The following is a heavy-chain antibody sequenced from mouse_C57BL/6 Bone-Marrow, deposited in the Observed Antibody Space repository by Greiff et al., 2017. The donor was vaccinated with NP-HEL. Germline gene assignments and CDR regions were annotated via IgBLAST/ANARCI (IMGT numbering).Heavy chain of an antibody. CDR2: ISSGGSYT. J-gene: IGHJ1*03. CDR3: ARHYYGSSYEWYFDV. D-gene: IGHD1-1*01. Sequence: DVMLVESGGDLVKPGGSLKLSCAASGFTFSSYGMSWVRQTPDKRLEWVATISSGGSYTYYPDSVKGRFTISRDNAKNTLYLQMSSLKSEDTAMYYCARHYYGSSYEWYFDVWGTGTTVTVFS. V-gene: IGHV5-6*02. CDR1: GFTFSSYG.